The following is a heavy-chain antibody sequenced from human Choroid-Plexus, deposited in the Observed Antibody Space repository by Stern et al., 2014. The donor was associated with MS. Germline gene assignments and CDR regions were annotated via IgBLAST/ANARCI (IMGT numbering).Heavy chain of an antibody. CDR1: GFTFGSCA. D-gene: IGHD2/OR15-2a*01. J-gene: IGHJ5*02. CDR2: VSYDGSNK. CDR3: AKDRQYLTYFFDH. Sequence: VQLVESGGGVVQPGRHLRLSCVVSGFTFGSCAMHWVRQAPGKGLEWVAGVSYDGSNKYYADSVKGRFTISRDNSQNTLYMQMSSLRPEDTAVYYCAKDRQYLTYFFDHWGQGSLVTVSS. V-gene: IGHV3-30*18.